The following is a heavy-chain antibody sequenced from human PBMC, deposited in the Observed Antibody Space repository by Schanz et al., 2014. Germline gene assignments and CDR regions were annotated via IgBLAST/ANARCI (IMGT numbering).Heavy chain of an antibody. V-gene: IGHV1-8*01. Sequence: QVQLIQSGAEVKKPGASVKVSCTASGYTFTSYDINWVRQAPGQGPEWLGWMNPNSGNPGFAQKFRGRVNMTRNTSMSTAYIELHILTSEHTAVYYCARGRTFDYWGQGTLVTVSA. CDR2: MNPNSGNP. J-gene: IGHJ4*02. CDR1: GYTFTSYD. CDR3: ARGRTFDY.